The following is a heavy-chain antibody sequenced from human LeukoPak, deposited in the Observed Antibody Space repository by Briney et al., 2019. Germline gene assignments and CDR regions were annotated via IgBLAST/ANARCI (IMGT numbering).Heavy chain of an antibody. CDR2: IYYSGST. V-gene: IGHV4-59*01. D-gene: IGHD3-3*01. CDR3: TRDMEYPGAGFDY. Sequence: PSETLSLTCTASGGSISNYYWSWIRQPPVKGLEWIGYIYYSGSTNYNPSLKSRVTISVDTSKNQFSLKLSSVTAADTAVYYCTRDMEYPGAGFDYWGQGIPVTVSS. CDR1: GGSISNYY. J-gene: IGHJ4*02.